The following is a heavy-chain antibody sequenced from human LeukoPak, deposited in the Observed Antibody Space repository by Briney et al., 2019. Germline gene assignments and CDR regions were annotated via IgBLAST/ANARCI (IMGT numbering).Heavy chain of an antibody. CDR3: PRGEPTVVPAAMSY. Sequence: GGSLRLSCAASGFPFNAYGMHSVRQAPGKGLEWVSAISGSGGSTYYADSVKGRFTISRDNSKNTLYLQMNSLRAEDTAVYYCPRGEPTVVPAAMSYWGQGTLVTVSS. CDR2: ISGSGGST. V-gene: IGHV3-23*01. CDR1: GFPFNAYG. D-gene: IGHD2-2*01. J-gene: IGHJ4*02.